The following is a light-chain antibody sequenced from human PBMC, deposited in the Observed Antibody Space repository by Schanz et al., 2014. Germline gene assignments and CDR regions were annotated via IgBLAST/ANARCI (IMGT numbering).Light chain of an antibody. Sequence: QSALTQPASVSGSPGQSITISCTGTSSDVGGYNFVSWYQQHPGKAPKLMIYDVSQRPSGVPDRFSGSKSGNTASLTISGLQAEDEADYYCSSYTSSSTLGVFGGGTKLTVL. CDR1: SSDVGGYNF. V-gene: IGLV2-14*01. CDR3: SSYTSSSTLGV. CDR2: DVS. J-gene: IGLJ3*02.